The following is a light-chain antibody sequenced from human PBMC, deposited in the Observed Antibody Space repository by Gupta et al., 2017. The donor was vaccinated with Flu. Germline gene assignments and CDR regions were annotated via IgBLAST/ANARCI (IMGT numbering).Light chain of an antibody. CDR3: ATWDASRKDFV. J-gene: IGLJ1*01. CDR2: DER. CDR1: RAEGGSND. Sequence: RVTISWAGTRAEGGSNDVDWYQQRPGAAPRRSRYDERRRRAGVPERCSGAKGGASAAVAISGVQAEDEADYYCATWDASRKDFVFGTGTKVTVL. V-gene: IGLV1-44*01.